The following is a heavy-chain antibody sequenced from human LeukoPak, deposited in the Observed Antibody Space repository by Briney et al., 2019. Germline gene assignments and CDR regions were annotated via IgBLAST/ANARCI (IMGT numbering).Heavy chain of an antibody. CDR3: ARHSYTNGWFFFDP. Sequence: GESLKISCKGSGYSFTNYWIGWVRQMPGKGLEWMGIIYPGDSDTRYSPSFQGQVTISADKSISTAYLQWSSLKASDTAIYYCARHSYTNGWFFFDPWGQGTLVTVSS. D-gene: IGHD6-19*01. V-gene: IGHV5-51*01. J-gene: IGHJ5*02. CDR1: GYSFTNYW. CDR2: IYPGDSDT.